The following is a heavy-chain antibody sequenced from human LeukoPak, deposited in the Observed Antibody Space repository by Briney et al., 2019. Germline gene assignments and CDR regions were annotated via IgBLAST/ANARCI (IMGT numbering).Heavy chain of an antibody. V-gene: IGHV3-15*01. Sequence: GGSLRLSCAASGFTFSNAWMSWVRQAPGKGLEWVGRIKSKTDGGTTDYAAPVKGRFTISRDDSKTTLYLQMNSLKTEDTAVYYCTTDPLPFIAAAGNNYFDYWGQGTLVTVSS. CDR1: GFTFSNAW. CDR2: IKSKTDGGTT. CDR3: TTDPLPFIAAAGNNYFDY. J-gene: IGHJ4*02. D-gene: IGHD6-13*01.